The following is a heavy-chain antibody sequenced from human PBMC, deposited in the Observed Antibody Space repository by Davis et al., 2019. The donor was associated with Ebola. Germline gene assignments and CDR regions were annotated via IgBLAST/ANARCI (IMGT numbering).Heavy chain of an antibody. CDR3: AKDLTYSYGPRYYYYGMDV. Sequence: PGGSLRLSCAASGFTFSNYGMHWVRQAPGKGLEWVAVISYDGSNKSYADSVKGRFTISRDNSKNTLYLQMNSLRAEDTAVYYCAKDLTYSYGPRYYYYGMDVWGKGTTVTVSS. J-gene: IGHJ6*04. CDR1: GFTFSNYG. CDR2: ISYDGSNK. V-gene: IGHV3-30*18. D-gene: IGHD5-18*01.